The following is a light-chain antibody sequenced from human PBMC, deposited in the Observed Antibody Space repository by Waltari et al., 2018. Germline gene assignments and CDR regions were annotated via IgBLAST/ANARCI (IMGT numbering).Light chain of an antibody. CDR3: QSYDSSLSGSAV. V-gene: IGLV1-40*01. J-gene: IGLJ2*01. CDR1: SSNIGAGYD. Sequence: QSVLTQPPSVSGAPGQRVTISCTGSSSNIGAGYDVHWYQQLPGTAPKLLIYGNSNRPSGVPDRVSGAKSGTSASLAITGLQADDDADYYCQSYDSSLSGSAVFGGGTKLTVL. CDR2: GNS.